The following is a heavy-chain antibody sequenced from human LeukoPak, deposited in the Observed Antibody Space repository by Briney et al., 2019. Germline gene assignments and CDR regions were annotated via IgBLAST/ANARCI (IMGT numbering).Heavy chain of an antibody. CDR2: FYSGGTT. CDR1: GFIVSSNY. D-gene: IGHD6-19*01. Sequence: GGSLRLSCAASGFIVSSNYMSWVRQAPGKRLEWVSLFYSGGTTYYADSVKGRFIISRDNSKNTLYLQMSSLRAEDTAVYYCARVSSSGWRDFDYWGQGTLVTVSS. CDR3: ARVSSSGWRDFDY. J-gene: IGHJ4*02. V-gene: IGHV3-53*01.